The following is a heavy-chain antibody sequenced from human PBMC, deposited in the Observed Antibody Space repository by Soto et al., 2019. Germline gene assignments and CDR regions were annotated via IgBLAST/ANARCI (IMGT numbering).Heavy chain of an antibody. Sequence: SSETLSLTCTVSGGSISSYYWSWIRQPPGKGLEWIGYIYYSGSTNYNPSLKSRVTISVDTSKNQFSLKLSSVTAADTAVYYCASLLISPGDSGYARNYYFDYWGQGTLVTVSS. CDR1: GGSISSYY. CDR3: ASLLISPGDSGYARNYYFDY. D-gene: IGHD5-12*01. CDR2: IYYSGST. J-gene: IGHJ4*02. V-gene: IGHV4-59*01.